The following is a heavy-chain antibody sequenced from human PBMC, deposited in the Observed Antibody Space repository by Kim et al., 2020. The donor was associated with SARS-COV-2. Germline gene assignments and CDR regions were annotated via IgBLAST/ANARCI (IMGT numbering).Heavy chain of an antibody. CDR3: AKSRSILYYYDSSGYYYTDAFDI. D-gene: IGHD3-22*01. J-gene: IGHJ3*02. CDR1: GFTFSSYA. Sequence: GGSLRLSCAASGFTFSSYAMSWVRQAPGKGLEWVSAISGSGGSTYYADSVKGRFTISRDNSKNTLYLQMNSLRAEDTAVYYCAKSRSILYYYDSSGYYYTDAFDIWGQGTMVTVSS. V-gene: IGHV3-23*01. CDR2: ISGSGGST.